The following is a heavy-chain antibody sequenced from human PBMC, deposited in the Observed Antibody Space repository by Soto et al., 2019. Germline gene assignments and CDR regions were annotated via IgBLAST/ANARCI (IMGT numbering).Heavy chain of an antibody. CDR1: GGSFSGYY. Sequence: PSETLSLTCAVYGGSFSGYYWSWIRQPPGKGLEWIGEINHSGSTNYNPSLKSRVTISVDTSKNQFSLKLSSVTAADTAVYYCARDKITGHFDYWGQGTLVT. J-gene: IGHJ4*02. CDR2: INHSGST. D-gene: IGHD2-8*02. V-gene: IGHV4-34*01. CDR3: ARDKITGHFDY.